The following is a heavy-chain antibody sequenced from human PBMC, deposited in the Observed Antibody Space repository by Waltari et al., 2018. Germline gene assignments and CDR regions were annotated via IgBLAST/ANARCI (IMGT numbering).Heavy chain of an antibody. Sequence: EVQLLESGGGLVQPGGSLRLSCAASGFTFSSYAMRWVRQAPGKGLELFSVIYSGGSTYYADSVKGRFTISRDNSKNTLYLQMNSLRAEDTAVYYCAQEGWVVNDAFDIWGQGTMVTVSS. V-gene: IGHV3-23*03. CDR1: GFTFSSYA. CDR2: IYSGGST. J-gene: IGHJ3*02. D-gene: IGHD3-22*01. CDR3: AQEGWVVNDAFDI.